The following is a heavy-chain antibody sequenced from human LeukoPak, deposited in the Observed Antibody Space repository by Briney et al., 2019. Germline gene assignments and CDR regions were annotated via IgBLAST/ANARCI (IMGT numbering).Heavy chain of an antibody. CDR1: GGSISSGGYS. CDR2: IYHSGST. Sequence: KSSETLSLTCAVSGGSISSGGYSWSWIRQPPGKGLEWIGYIYHSGSTYYNPSLKSRVTISVDRSKNQFSLKLSSVTAADTAVYYYARGLGELTDYWGQGTLVTVSS. J-gene: IGHJ4*02. V-gene: IGHV4-30-2*01. D-gene: IGHD1-26*01. CDR3: ARGLGELTDY.